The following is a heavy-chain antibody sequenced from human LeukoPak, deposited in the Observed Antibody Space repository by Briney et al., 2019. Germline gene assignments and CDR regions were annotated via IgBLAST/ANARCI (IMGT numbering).Heavy chain of an antibody. CDR3: AKDRPTWPIDY. D-gene: IGHD5-12*01. V-gene: IGHV3-23*01. J-gene: IGHJ4*02. CDR1: GFTFSSYS. Sequence: GGSLRLSCAASGFTFSSYSMSWVRQAPGKGLEWVSSISSSGGNTYYPDSVKGRFTISRDNSKNTMYLQMNSLRAEDTAVYYCAKDRPTWPIDYWGQGTLVTVSS. CDR2: ISSSGGNT.